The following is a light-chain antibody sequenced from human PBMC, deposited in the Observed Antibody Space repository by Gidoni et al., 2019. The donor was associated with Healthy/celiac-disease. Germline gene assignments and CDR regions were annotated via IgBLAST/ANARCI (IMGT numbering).Light chain of an antibody. J-gene: IGLJ2*01. V-gene: IGLV1-44*01. CDR2: SNN. Sequence: QSVLTQPPSASGTPGQRVTISCSGSSSNLGSNTVNWYQQLPGTAPKPLIYSNNPRPSGVPDRFSGSKSGTSASLAISGLQSEDEADYYCAAWDDSLNGVVFGGGTKLTVL. CDR1: SSNLGSNT. CDR3: AAWDDSLNGVV.